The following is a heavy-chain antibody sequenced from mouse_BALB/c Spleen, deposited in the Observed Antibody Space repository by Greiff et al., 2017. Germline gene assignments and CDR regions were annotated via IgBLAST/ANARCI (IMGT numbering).Heavy chain of an antibody. CDR1: GFNIKDTY. D-gene: IGHD1-2*01. V-gene: IGHV14-3*02. J-gene: IGHJ2*01. Sequence: VQLQQSGAELVKPGASVKLSCTASGFNIKDTYMHWVKQRPEQGLEWIGRIDPANGNTKYDPKFQGKATITADTSSNTAYLQLSSLTSEDTAVYYCARFSDYGYLYYLDYWGQGTTLTVSS. CDR3: ARFSDYGYLYYLDY. CDR2: IDPANGNT.